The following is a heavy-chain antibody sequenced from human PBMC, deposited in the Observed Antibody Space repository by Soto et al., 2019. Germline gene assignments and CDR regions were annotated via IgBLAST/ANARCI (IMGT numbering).Heavy chain of an antibody. Sequence: ASVKVSCKASGHTFTSYAMHCVRQAPGQGLEWMGIINPSGGSTSYAQKFQGRVTMTRDTSTSTVYMELSSLRSEDTAVYYCARDPNFSLTFHYYGMDVWGQGTTVTVSS. CDR3: ARDPNFSLTFHYYGMDV. V-gene: IGHV1-46*01. CDR1: GHTFTSYA. CDR2: INPSGGST. J-gene: IGHJ6*02.